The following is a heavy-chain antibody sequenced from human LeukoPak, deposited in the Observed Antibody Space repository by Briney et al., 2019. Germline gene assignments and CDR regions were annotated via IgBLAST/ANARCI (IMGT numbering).Heavy chain of an antibody. Sequence: VASVKVSCKASGYTFTSYDINWVRQATGQGLEWMGWGNPNSGNTGYAQKFQGRVTMTRNTSISTAYMELSSLRSEDTAVYYCARWDLYGSGSYYNDIDYWGQGTLVTVSS. D-gene: IGHD3-10*01. V-gene: IGHV1-8*01. CDR2: GNPNSGNT. CDR3: ARWDLYGSGSYYNDIDY. J-gene: IGHJ4*02. CDR1: GYTFTSYD.